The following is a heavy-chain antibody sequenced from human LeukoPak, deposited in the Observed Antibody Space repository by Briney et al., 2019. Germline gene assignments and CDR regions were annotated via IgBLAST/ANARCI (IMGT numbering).Heavy chain of an antibody. CDR1: GFTFSTYS. V-gene: IGHV3-21*04. J-gene: IGHJ5*02. D-gene: IGHD5-24*01. CDR2: ISSSNSHI. CDR3: ATQGGGMATIGVWGFDP. Sequence: GGSLRLSCAASGFTFSTYSMNWVRQAPGKGLEWVSYISSSNSHIYYADAVKGRFTISRDNAKNSLYLQMNSLRSEDTAVYYCATQGGGMATIGVWGFDPWGQGTLVTVSS.